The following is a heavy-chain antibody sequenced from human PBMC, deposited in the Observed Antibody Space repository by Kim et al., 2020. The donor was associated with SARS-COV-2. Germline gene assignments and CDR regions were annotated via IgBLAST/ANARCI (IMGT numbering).Heavy chain of an antibody. V-gene: IGHV4-59*01. CDR3: ARGGWSLDS. CDR2: IYYTGST. Sequence: SETLSLTCTVSGGSINSYYWGWIRQPPEKGLEWIGYIYYTGSTNYNPSLSSRVTLSVDASKNQFSLKLTSVTAADTAVYYCARGGWSLDSWGQGTLVTVSS. D-gene: IGHD1-26*01. CDR1: GGSINSYY. J-gene: IGHJ4*02.